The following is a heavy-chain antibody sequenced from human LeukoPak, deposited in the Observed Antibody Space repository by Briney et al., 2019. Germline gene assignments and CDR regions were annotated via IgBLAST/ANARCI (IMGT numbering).Heavy chain of an antibody. CDR3: ARGALLTRDSGYPVFAY. CDR2: ISTTSKTI. D-gene: IGHD3-22*01. J-gene: IGHJ4*02. CDR1: GFSFPDYY. Sequence: PGGSLRLSRAASGFSFPDYYMTWIRQTPGQGLEWISYISTTSKTIYYAESVKGRFSISRDNVKNSVYLQMDSLRADDTAVYFCARGALLTRDSGYPVFAYWGQGSQVTVSS. V-gene: IGHV3-11*01.